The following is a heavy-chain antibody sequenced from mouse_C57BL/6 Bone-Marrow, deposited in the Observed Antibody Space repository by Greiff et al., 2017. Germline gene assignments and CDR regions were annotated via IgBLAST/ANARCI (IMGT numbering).Heavy chain of an antibody. CDR3: VRHDDCDARDY. D-gene: IGHD2-4*01. Sequence: EVKVVESGGGLVQPKGSLKLSCAASGFSFNTYAMNWVRQAPGKGLEWVARIRSKSNNYATYYADSVKDRFTISRDDSESMLYLQMNNLKAEDTAMYYCVRHDDCDARDYWGQGTSVTVSS. CDR2: IRSKSNNYAT. V-gene: IGHV10-1*01. CDR1: GFSFNTYA. J-gene: IGHJ4*01.